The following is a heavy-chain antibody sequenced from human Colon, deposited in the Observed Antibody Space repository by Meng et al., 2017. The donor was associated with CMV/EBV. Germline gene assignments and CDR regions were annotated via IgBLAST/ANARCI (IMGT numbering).Heavy chain of an antibody. J-gene: IGHJ3*02. V-gene: IGHV3-23*01. CDR1: GFTSSDYA. CDR2: ITRRFTDT. CDR3: ARGQYDCRIGTCLPVDAFDI. Sequence: GGSLRPSCAASGFTSSDYAMGWVRQAPGKGLEWVSAITRRFTDTYYAHSVKGRFTISRDTSNNTPYLRMNSLRVEDTAVYFCARGQYDCRIGTCLPVDAFDIWGQGTVVTVSS. D-gene: IGHD3-22*01.